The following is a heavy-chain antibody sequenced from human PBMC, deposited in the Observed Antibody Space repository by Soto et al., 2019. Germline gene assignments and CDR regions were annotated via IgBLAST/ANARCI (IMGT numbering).Heavy chain of an antibody. J-gene: IGHJ4*02. V-gene: IGHV3-15*01. CDR3: TTEMTTVPSNYFDY. Sequence: PGGSLRLSCAASGFTFSNAWMSWVRQAPGKGLEWVGRIKSKTDGGTTDYAAPVKGRFTISRDDSKNTLYLQMNSLKTEDTAVYYCTTEMTTVPSNYFDYWGQGTLVTVSS. CDR1: GFTFSNAW. D-gene: IGHD4-17*01. CDR2: IKSKTDGGTT.